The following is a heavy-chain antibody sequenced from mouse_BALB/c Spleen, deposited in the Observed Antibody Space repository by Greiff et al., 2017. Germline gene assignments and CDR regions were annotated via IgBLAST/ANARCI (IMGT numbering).Heavy chain of an antibody. CDR2: ISYSGST. J-gene: IGHJ4*01. Sequence: EVKLQESGPGLVKPSQSLSLTCTVTGYSITSDYAWNWIRQFPGNKLEWMGYISYSGSTSYNPSLKSRISITRDTSKNQFFLQLNSVTTEDTATYYCARSGNYLYAMDYWGQGTSVTVSS. CDR3: ARSGNYLYAMDY. CDR1: GYSITSDYA. D-gene: IGHD2-1*01. V-gene: IGHV3-2*02.